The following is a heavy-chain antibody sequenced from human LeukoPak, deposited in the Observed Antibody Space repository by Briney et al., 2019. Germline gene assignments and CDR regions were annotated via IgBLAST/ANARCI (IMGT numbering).Heavy chain of an antibody. J-gene: IGHJ4*02. V-gene: IGHV3-7*03. CDR3: ARDPCHGTLDY. CDR1: GFTFSSSW. CDR2: IKQDGTEE. Sequence: GGSLRLSCVASGFTFSSSWMSWVRRAPGKGLEWVANIKQDGTEEYYVNSVRGRFSISKDNAKNSLYLQMNSLRAEDTAVYYCARDPCHGTLDYWGQGALVTVSS. D-gene: IGHD2-2*01.